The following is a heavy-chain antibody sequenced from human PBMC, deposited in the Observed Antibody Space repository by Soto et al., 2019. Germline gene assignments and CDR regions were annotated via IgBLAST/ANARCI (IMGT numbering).Heavy chain of an antibody. CDR2: ISYDGSIE. Sequence: QVQLVATGGGVVQPGRSLSLACAASGFTFKNYAMHWVRQAPGKGLEWVAVISYDGSIEFYADAVKGRFTISRDDFKNTNLLQMGIMKVEDTAVYYCAKGSRDFGRRLPFGYWGQGTLVTVSS. V-gene: IGHV3-30-3*01. CDR1: GFTFKNYA. J-gene: IGHJ4*02. CDR3: AKGSRDFGRRLPFGY. D-gene: IGHD3-9*01.